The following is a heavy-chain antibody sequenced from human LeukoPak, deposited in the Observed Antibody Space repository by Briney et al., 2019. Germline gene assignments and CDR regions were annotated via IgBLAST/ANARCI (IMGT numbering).Heavy chain of an antibody. CDR2: TYYRSKWYN. Sequence: SQTLSLTCAISGDSVSSNSAAWNWIRQSPSRGLECLGRTYYRSKWYNDYAVSVKSRITINPDTSKNQFSLQLNSVTPEDTAVYYCARVYSSSSLYYYYYGMDVWGQGTTVTVSS. V-gene: IGHV6-1*01. CDR1: GDSVSSNSAA. J-gene: IGHJ6*02. CDR3: ARVYSSSSLYYYYYGMDV. D-gene: IGHD6-6*01.